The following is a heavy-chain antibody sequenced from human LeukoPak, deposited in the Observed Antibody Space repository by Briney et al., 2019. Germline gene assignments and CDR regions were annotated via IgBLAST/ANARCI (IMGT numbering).Heavy chain of an antibody. CDR2: IKKDGGQ. Sequence: GGSLRLSCAASRFMFSRHWMGWVRQAPGKGLEWVATIKKDGGQYYVDSVKGRFIISRDNAKNSLDLQMNNLRAEDTAVYSCARGPDYGDRLDYFDYWGQGTLVTVSS. D-gene: IGHD4-17*01. CDR1: RFMFSRHW. CDR3: ARGPDYGDRLDYFDY. J-gene: IGHJ4*02. V-gene: IGHV3-7*01.